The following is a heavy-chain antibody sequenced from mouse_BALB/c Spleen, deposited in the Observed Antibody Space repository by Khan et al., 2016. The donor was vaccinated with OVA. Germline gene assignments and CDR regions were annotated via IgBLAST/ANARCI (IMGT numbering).Heavy chain of an antibody. CDR2: TNPTNGRT. CDR1: GYTFTSYW. V-gene: IGHV1S81*02. Sequence: QVQLQQPGAELVKAGASVKMSCKASGYTFTSYWMHWVKQRLGQGLEWFAETNPTNGRTYYNEKFKSKATLTVDKSSSTAYRLLKGPTFEDSEVYYCASIKRLVTTYFDYWGQGTTLTVSS. CDR3: ASIKRLVTTYFDY. J-gene: IGHJ2*01. D-gene: IGHD2-5*01.